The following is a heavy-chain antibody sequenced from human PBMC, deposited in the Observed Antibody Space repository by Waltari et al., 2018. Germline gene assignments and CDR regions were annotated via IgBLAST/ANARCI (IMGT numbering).Heavy chain of an antibody. CDR1: GFSLSTSGVG. V-gene: IGHV2-5*02. Sequence: QITLKESGPTLVKPTQTLTLTCTFSGFSLSTSGVGVGWIRQPPGKALEWLALIYWDDDKRYSPSLKSRLTITKDTSKNQVVLTMTNMDPVDTATYYCAHSPGIAVAGKLVGGWFDPWGQGTLVTVSS. D-gene: IGHD6-19*01. CDR2: IYWDDDK. CDR3: AHSPGIAVAGKLVGGWFDP. J-gene: IGHJ5*02.